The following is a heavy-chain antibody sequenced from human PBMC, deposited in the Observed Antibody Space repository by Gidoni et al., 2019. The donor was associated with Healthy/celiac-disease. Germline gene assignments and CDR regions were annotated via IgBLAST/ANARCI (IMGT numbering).Heavy chain of an antibody. Sequence: EVQLVESGGGLVQPGGSLRLSCAASGFTFSSYWMHWVRQAPGKGLVWVSRINSDGSSTSYADSVKGRFTISRDNAKNTLYLQMNSLRAEDTAVYYCARDVTMVRGVDAFDIWGQGTMVTVSS. CDR1: GFTFSSYW. J-gene: IGHJ3*02. CDR2: INSDGSST. D-gene: IGHD3-10*01. V-gene: IGHV3-74*01. CDR3: ARDVTMVRGVDAFDI.